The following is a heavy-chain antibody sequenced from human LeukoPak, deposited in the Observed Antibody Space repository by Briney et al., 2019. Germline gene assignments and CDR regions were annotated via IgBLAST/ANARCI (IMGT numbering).Heavy chain of an antibody. CDR3: AREDPQTTVPEGMDV. V-gene: IGHV4-59*01. Sequence: PSETLSLTCTVSGGSISYYYWSWIRQSPGKGVEWIGYIYYSGTTNYNPSLKSRVTISVDTSKNQFSLQLRSVTAADTAVYYCAREDPQTTVPEGMDVWGQGTTVTVSS. D-gene: IGHD4-17*01. CDR1: GGSISYYY. J-gene: IGHJ6*02. CDR2: IYYSGTT.